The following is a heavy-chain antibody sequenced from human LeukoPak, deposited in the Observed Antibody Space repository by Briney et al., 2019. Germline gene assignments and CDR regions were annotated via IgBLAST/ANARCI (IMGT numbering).Heavy chain of an antibody. CDR2: ISGSGGST. J-gene: IGHJ4*02. CDR1: GFTFSSYA. Sequence: GGSLRLSCAASGFTFSSYAMHWVRQAPGRGLEWVSTISGSGGSTYYADSVKGRFTISRDNSKNTLYLQMDSLRAEDTAVYYCAKAGGGSYFDYWGQGTLVTVSS. D-gene: IGHD1-26*01. V-gene: IGHV3-23*01. CDR3: AKAGGGSYFDY.